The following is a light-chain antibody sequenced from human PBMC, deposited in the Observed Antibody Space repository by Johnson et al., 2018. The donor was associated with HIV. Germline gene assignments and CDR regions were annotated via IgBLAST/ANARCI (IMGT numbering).Light chain of an antibody. J-gene: IGLJ1*01. Sequence: QSVLTQPPSVSAAPGQKVTISCSGSSSNIGNNYVSWYQQLPGTAPKLLIYENNKRPSGIPDRFSGSKSGTSATLGITGLQTGDEAEYYCGTWDSSLSAGVCGTGTTVTFL. CDR3: GTWDSSLSAGV. V-gene: IGLV1-51*02. CDR2: ENN. CDR1: SSNIGNNY.